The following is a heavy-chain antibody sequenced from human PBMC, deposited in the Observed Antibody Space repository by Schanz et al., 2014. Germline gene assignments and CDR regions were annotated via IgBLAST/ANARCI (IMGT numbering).Heavy chain of an antibody. CDR3: ARDRRLQRQSGWDY. V-gene: IGHV1-46*01. CDR2: INPSGGTT. CDR1: GYTFTTYY. Sequence: QVQLVQSGAEVKKPGASVKVSCKASGYTFTTYYIHWVRQAPGQGLEWMGIINPSGGTTKYAQRFQGRVTMTWDTSTSTVSMELSSLRSEDTAVYYCARDRRLQRQSGWDYWGQGTLVTVSS. J-gene: IGHJ4*02. D-gene: IGHD3-10*01.